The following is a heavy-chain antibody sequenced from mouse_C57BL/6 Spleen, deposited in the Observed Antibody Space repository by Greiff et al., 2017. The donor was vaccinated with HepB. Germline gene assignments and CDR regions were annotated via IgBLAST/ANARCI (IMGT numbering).Heavy chain of an antibody. CDR1: GYTFTSYW. Sequence: QVQLQQPGAELVKPGASVKLSCKASGYTFTSYWMQWVKQRPGQGLEWIGEIDPSDSYTNYNQKFKGKATLTVDTSSSTAYMQRSSLTSEDSAVYYCARVDYDRYFDVWGTGTTVTVSS. CDR2: IDPSDSYT. V-gene: IGHV1-50*01. CDR3: ARVDYDRYFDV. D-gene: IGHD2-4*01. J-gene: IGHJ1*03.